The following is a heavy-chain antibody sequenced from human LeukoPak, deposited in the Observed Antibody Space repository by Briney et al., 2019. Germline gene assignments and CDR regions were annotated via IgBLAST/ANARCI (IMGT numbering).Heavy chain of an antibody. V-gene: IGHV4-34*01. J-gene: IGHJ4*02. D-gene: IGHD6-13*01. Sequence: PSETLSLTCAVSGGSFSGYYWSWIRQPPGKGLEWIGEINHSGITDYNPSLKSRVTMSLDTPKSHFSLKVSSVTAADTAVYYCARGRSAAGGVYFDYWGQGTLVTVSS. CDR2: INHSGIT. CDR1: GGSFSGYY. CDR3: ARGRSAAGGVYFDY.